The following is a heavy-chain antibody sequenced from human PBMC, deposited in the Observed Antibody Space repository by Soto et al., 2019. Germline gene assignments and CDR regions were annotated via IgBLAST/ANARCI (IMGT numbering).Heavy chain of an antibody. J-gene: IGHJ4*02. CDR3: AKDRVGWRTTANYFDY. D-gene: IGHD4-4*01. Sequence: EVQLLESGGGLVQPGGSLRLSCAASGFTFSSYAMSWVRQAPGKGLEWVSAISGSGGSTYYADSVKGRFTISRDNSKNTLYLQMNSLRAEDTAVYYCAKDRVGWRTTANYFDYWGQGTLVTVSS. CDR1: GFTFSSYA. V-gene: IGHV3-23*01. CDR2: ISGSGGST.